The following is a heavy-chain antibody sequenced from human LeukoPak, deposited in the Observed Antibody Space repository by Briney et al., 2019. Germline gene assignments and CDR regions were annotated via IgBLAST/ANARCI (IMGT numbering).Heavy chain of an antibody. Sequence: GESLKISCQGSGYSFTSSWIAWVRQMPGKGLEWMGIIYLGDSDTRYSPSFQGQVTISADKSISTAYLQWSSLKASDTALYFCVYCSGGSSSYGMDVWGQGTTVTVSS. V-gene: IGHV5-51*01. J-gene: IGHJ6*02. CDR1: GYSFTSSW. CDR2: IYLGDSDT. CDR3: VYCSGGSSSYGMDV. D-gene: IGHD2-15*01.